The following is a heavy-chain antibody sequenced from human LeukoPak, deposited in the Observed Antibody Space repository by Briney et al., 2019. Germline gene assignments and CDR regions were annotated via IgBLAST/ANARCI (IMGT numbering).Heavy chain of an antibody. D-gene: IGHD3/OR15-3a*01. J-gene: IGHJ4*02. CDR1: SASMSSGGYR. CDR3: AREMDAHPRTLD. Sequence: SETLSLTCTVSSASMSSGGYRWNWIRQHPGKGLEWIGYIYYSGSTYCNPSLMSRLTISIDTSKNQFSLNLSSVTAADTAVYYCAREMDAHPRTLDWGQGTLVTVSS. CDR2: IYYSGST. V-gene: IGHV4-31*03.